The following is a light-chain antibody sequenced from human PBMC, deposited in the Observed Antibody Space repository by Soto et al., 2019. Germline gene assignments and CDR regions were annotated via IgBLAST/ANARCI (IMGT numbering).Light chain of an antibody. CDR1: LSVSSS. CDR2: GAS. J-gene: IGKJ1*01. CDR3: QQYNKWPWT. V-gene: IGKV3-15*01. Sequence: EIVMTQSPATLSMSPGETVTLSCRASLSVSSSLAWNQQKPGQAPRLLIYGASTRATGVPDRFSGSGSGTEFTLTISSLQSEDFTVYYCQQYNKWPWTFGQGTKVEIK.